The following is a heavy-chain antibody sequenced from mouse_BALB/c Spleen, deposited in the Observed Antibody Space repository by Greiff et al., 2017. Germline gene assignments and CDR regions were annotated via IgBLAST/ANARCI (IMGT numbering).Heavy chain of an antibody. D-gene: IGHD2-14*01. Sequence: EVQLVESGGGLVKPGGSLKLSCAASGFTFSSYTMSWVRQTPEKRLEWVATISSGGSYTYYPDSVKGRFTISRDNAKNTLYLQMSSLKSEDTAMYYCTRGDYRYDGPLDYWGQGTSVTVSS. CDR1: GFTFSSYT. CDR3: TRGDYRYDGPLDY. CDR2: ISSGGSYT. V-gene: IGHV5-6-4*01. J-gene: IGHJ4*01.